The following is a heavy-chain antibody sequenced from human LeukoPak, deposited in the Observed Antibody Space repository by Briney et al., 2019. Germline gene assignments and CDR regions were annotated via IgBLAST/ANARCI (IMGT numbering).Heavy chain of an antibody. CDR3: ARDGGSWYEAGDY. D-gene: IGHD6-13*01. V-gene: IGHV3-74*01. CDR1: GLTFSSYW. CDR2: INSDGSST. Sequence: GGSLRLSCAASGLTFSSYWMHWVRQAPGKGLVWVSRINSDGSSTSYADSVKGRFTISRDNAKNTLYLQMNSLRAEDTAVYYCARDGGSWYEAGDYWGQGTLVTVSS. J-gene: IGHJ4*02.